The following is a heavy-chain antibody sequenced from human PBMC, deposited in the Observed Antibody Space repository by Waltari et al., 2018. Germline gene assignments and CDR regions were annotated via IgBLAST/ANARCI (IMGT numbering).Heavy chain of an antibody. Sequence: QVQLLQSGPEVKKPGASVKVSCQASGYTFGDYGISWVRQAPGQGLEWMGWISPYTGNTIYAQRFQGKVTLTTDTSTNTAFMDLKSLKSDDTAIYYCARDRTGYNSGWYGGAFDYWGQGTLVTVSS. J-gene: IGHJ4*02. CDR3: ARDRTGYNSGWYGGAFDY. CDR2: ISPYTGNT. CDR1: GYTFGDYG. V-gene: IGHV1-18*01. D-gene: IGHD6-19*01.